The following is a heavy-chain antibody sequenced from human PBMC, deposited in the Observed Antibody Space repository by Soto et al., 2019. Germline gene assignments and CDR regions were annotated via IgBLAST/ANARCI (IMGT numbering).Heavy chain of an antibody. J-gene: IGHJ4*02. V-gene: IGHV1-8*01. CDR1: GYTFPSYN. D-gene: IGHD3-10*01. Sequence: QAQLLQSGAEVKKPGASVKVSCKASGYTFPSYNINWVRQATGQGPEWMGWMNPNSGNTGYAQKFQGRVTMTRDSSISTAYMELSSLRSEDTAVYYCAREDFYGSGSYGYWGQGTLVTVSS. CDR3: AREDFYGSGSYGY. CDR2: MNPNSGNT.